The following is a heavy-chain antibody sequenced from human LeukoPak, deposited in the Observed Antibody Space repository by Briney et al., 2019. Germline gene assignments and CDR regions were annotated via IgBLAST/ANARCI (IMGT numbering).Heavy chain of an antibody. Sequence: GGSLRLSCAASGFTFSSYGMPWVRQAPGKGLEWVAVISYDGSNKYYADSVKGRFTISRDNSKNTLYLQMNSLRAEDTAVYYCAKDRIQLGLPDYWGQGTLVTVSS. D-gene: IGHD5-18*01. CDR3: AKDRIQLGLPDY. J-gene: IGHJ4*02. CDR1: GFTFSSYG. V-gene: IGHV3-30*18. CDR2: ISYDGSNK.